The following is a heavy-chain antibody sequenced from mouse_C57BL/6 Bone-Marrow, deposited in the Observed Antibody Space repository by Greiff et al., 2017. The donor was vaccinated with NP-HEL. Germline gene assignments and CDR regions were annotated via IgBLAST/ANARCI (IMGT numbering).Heavy chain of an antibody. V-gene: IGHV5-6*01. CDR2: ISSGGSYT. Sequence: EVNVVESGGDLVKPGGSLKLSCAASGFTFSSYGMSWVRQTPDKRLEWVATISSGGSYTYYPDSVKGRFTISRDNAKNTLYLQMSSLKSEDTAMYYCARHGGPRDYYAMDYWGQGTSVTVSS. CDR3: ARHGGPRDYYAMDY. CDR1: GFTFSSYG. J-gene: IGHJ4*01. D-gene: IGHD3-3*01.